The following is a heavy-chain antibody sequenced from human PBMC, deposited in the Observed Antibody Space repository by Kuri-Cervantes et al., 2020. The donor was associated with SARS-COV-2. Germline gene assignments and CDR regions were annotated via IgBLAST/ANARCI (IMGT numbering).Heavy chain of an antibody. CDR2: INHSGST. CDR1: GGSFSGYY. D-gene: IGHD3-3*02. J-gene: IGHJ5*02. CDR3: AREISANSSWFDP. Sequence: GSLRLSCAVYGGSFSGYYWSWIRQPPGKGLEWIGEINHSGSTNYNPSLKSRVTISVDTSKNQFSLKLSSVTAADTAVYYCAREISANSSWFDPWGQGTLVTVSS. V-gene: IGHV4-34*01.